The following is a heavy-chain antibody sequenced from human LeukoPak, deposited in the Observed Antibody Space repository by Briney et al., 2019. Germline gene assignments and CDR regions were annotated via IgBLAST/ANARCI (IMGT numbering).Heavy chain of an antibody. CDR1: GYTFTGYY. Sequence: ASVKVSCKASGYTFTGYYMHWVRQAPGQGLEWMGWINPNSGGTNYAQKFQGWVTMTRNTSISTAYMELSRLRSDDTAVYYCARAGVVVPAANGLSWFDPWGQGTLVTVSS. D-gene: IGHD2-2*01. V-gene: IGHV1-2*04. CDR2: INPNSGGT. J-gene: IGHJ5*02. CDR3: ARAGVVVPAANGLSWFDP.